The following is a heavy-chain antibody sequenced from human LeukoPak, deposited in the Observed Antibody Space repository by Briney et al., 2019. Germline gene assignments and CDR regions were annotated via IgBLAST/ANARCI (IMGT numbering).Heavy chain of an antibody. J-gene: IGHJ4*02. Sequence: GGSLRLSCAASGFTFSSYAMHWVRQAPGKGLEWVAVISYDGSNKYYADSVKGRFTISRDNSKNTLYLQMNSLRAEDTAVYYCAREGPSWTFDYWGQGTLVTVSS. CDR1: GFTFSSYA. D-gene: IGHD3-16*02. V-gene: IGHV3-30*04. CDR2: ISYDGSNK. CDR3: AREGPSWTFDY.